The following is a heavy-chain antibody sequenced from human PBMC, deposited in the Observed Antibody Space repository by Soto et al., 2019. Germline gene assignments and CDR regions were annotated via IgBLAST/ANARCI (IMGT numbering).Heavy chain of an antibody. CDR2: ISGYNGNT. CDR3: SRFIMVGGWFDPNYYHGMDV. J-gene: IGHJ6*02. CDR1: GYTLSNYG. D-gene: IGHD6-19*01. V-gene: IGHV1-18*01. Sequence: QVQLVQSGAEVKKPGASVTVSCKTSGYTLSNYGINWVRQAPGQGLEWMGWISGYNGNTNYAQTVQGRVTMTTDTSTGTVDMELRSLKSDDTAIYYCSRFIMVGGWFDPNYYHGMDVWGQGTTVTVSS.